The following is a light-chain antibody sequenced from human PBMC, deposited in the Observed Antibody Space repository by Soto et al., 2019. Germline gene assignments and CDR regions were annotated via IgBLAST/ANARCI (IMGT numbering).Light chain of an antibody. V-gene: IGKV3-15*01. CDR3: QQYHNWPPQYT. CDR1: QSVASN. CDR2: GAS. J-gene: IGKJ2*01. Sequence: EIVMTQSPVSLSVSPGDGATLSCRASQSVASNVAWYQQKPGQGPRLLIHGASTRAVGVPARFSGSGSGTDFTLTIDSLQSEDFAVYYCQQYHNWPPQYTFGQGTKLQIK.